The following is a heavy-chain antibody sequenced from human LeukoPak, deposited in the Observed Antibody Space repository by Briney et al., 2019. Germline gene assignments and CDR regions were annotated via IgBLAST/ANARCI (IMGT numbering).Heavy chain of an antibody. CDR2: ISGSGGTT. Sequence: GGSLRLSCAASGFTFSSYAMSWVRQAPGKGLEWVSAISGSGGTTYYADSVKGRFTISRDNSKNTLYLQMNSLRAEDTAVYYCARGPNSGSYIYFDYWGQGTLVTVSP. CDR3: ARGPNSGSYIYFDY. J-gene: IGHJ4*02. V-gene: IGHV3-23*01. CDR1: GFTFSSYA. D-gene: IGHD1-26*01.